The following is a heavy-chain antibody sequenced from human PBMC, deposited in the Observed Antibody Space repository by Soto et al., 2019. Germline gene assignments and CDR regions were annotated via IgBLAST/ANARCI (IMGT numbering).Heavy chain of an antibody. Sequence: SETLSLTCIVSDGSMNSDSYYWGWIRQPPGKGLEWIGVINYSGTTFHNVSLKSRVTMSVESSRNQLSLKLTSVTAADTAVYYCARLGGYVSVGYYYLWDSWGQGTLVTVSS. D-gene: IGHD3-22*01. CDR2: INYSGTT. J-gene: IGHJ4*02. V-gene: IGHV4-39*01. CDR3: ARLGGYVSVGYYYLWDS. CDR1: DGSMNSDSYY.